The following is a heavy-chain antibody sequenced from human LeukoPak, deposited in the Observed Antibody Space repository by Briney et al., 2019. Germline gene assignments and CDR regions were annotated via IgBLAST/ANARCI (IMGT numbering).Heavy chain of an antibody. J-gene: IGHJ4*02. Sequence: GGSLRLSCAASGFTFSSYSMNWVRQAPGKGLEWVSSISSSSSYIYYADSVKGRFTISRDNAKNSLYLQMNSLRAEDTAVYYCARVGRSNYDFWSGYYTAYYFDYWGQGTLVTVSS. V-gene: IGHV3-21*01. D-gene: IGHD3-3*01. CDR1: GFTFSSYS. CDR3: ARVGRSNYDFWSGYYTAYYFDY. CDR2: ISSSSSYI.